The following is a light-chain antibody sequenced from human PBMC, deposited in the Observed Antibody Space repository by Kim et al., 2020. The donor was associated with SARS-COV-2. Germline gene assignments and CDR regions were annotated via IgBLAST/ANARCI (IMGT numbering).Light chain of an antibody. CDR1: QTVLYNSNNKNY. Sequence: RATLKRKASQTVLYNSNNKNYLAWNQQKPGQAPKLLIYWASIRESGVSDRFSGSGSETDFTLTISSLQAEDVAVYYCQQYYSTPPSFGQGTKLEI. CDR2: WAS. V-gene: IGKV4-1*01. J-gene: IGKJ2*03. CDR3: QQYYSTPPS.